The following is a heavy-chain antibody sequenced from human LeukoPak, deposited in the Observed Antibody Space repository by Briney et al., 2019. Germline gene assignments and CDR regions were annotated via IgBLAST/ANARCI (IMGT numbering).Heavy chain of an antibody. J-gene: IGHJ4*02. V-gene: IGHV3-15*01. CDR1: GFTFNSAW. CDR3: TRVRGSGWYVVY. CDR2: IKTETDGGTT. D-gene: IGHD6-19*01. Sequence: PGGSLRLSCAASGFTFNSAWMSWVRQAPGKGLEWVAQIKTETDGGTTDYAAPVKGRFTISRDDSKSIAYLQMNSLKTEDTAVYYCTRVRGSGWYVVYWGQGTLVTVSS.